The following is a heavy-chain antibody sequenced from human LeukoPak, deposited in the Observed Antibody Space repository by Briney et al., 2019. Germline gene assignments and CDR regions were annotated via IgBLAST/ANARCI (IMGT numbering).Heavy chain of an antibody. D-gene: IGHD1-26*01. CDR2: IFYSGIT. CDR3: ARSVVMGYFDY. J-gene: IGHJ4*02. Sequence: SETLSLTCTVSGDSITSYFWSWIRQPPGKGLEWVGYIFYSGITNYNPSLKSRVTISVDTSKNQFSLKLSSVTAADTAVYYCARSVVMGYFDYWGQGTLVTVSS. CDR1: GDSITSYF. V-gene: IGHV4-59*08.